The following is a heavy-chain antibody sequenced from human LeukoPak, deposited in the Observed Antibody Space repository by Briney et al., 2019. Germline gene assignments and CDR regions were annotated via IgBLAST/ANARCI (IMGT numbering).Heavy chain of an antibody. V-gene: IGHV1-18*01. D-gene: IGHD2-2*01. Sequence: WASVKVSCKASGYTFTSYGISWVRQAPGQGLEWMGWISAYIGNTNYAQKLQGRVTMTTDTSTSTAYMELRSLRSDDTAVYYCARGDVVVPAAPLDYWGQGTLVTVSS. J-gene: IGHJ4*02. CDR2: ISAYIGNT. CDR1: GYTFTSYG. CDR3: ARGDVVVPAAPLDY.